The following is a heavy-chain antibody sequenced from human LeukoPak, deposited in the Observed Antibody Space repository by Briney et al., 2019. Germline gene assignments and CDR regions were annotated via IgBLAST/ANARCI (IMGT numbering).Heavy chain of an antibody. Sequence: GGSLRLSCAASGFTFSNYAMSWVRQAPGKGPEWVSGISYVGGVTYYVDSVRGRFTISRDNFKNTLDLQMNSLRAEDTAVYYCARSARDIHNSYYYYYYYYMDVWGKGTTVTVSS. CDR2: ISYVGGVT. CDR3: ARSARDIHNSYYYYYYYYMDV. J-gene: IGHJ6*03. CDR1: GFTFSNYA. D-gene: IGHD1-26*01. V-gene: IGHV3-23*01.